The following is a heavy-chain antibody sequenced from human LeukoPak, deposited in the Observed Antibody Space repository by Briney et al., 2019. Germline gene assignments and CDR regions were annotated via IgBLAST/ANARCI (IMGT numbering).Heavy chain of an antibody. Sequence: PGGSLRLSCAASGFPFSSYSMNWVRQAPGKGLEWVSSISSGSTYMYYADSVKGRFTISRDNAQNSMYLQMNSLRAEDTAVYYCGRVGGRSKAAKGDAFDIWGQGTMVVVSS. CDR3: GRVGGRSKAAKGDAFDI. V-gene: IGHV3-21*01. CDR2: ISSGSTYM. D-gene: IGHD6-6*01. CDR1: GFPFSSYS. J-gene: IGHJ3*02.